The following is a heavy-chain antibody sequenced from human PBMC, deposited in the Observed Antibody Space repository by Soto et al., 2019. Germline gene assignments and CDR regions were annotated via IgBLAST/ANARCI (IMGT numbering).Heavy chain of an antibody. J-gene: IGHJ2*01. CDR2: IIPILGIA. D-gene: IGHD4-17*01. CDR3: ARVTTVTKYFDL. CDR1: GGTFSSYT. V-gene: IGHV1-69*02. Sequence: QVQLVQSGAEVQKPGSSVKVSCKASGGTFSSYTISWVRQAPGQGLEWMGRIIPILGIANYAQKFQGRVTITADKSTSTAYMELSSLRAEDTAVYYCARVTTVTKYFDLWGRGTLVTVSS.